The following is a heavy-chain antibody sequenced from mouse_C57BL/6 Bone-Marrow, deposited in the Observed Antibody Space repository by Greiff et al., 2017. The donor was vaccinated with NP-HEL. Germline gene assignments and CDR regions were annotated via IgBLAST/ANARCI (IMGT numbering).Heavy chain of an antibody. Sequence: VQRVESGPELVKPGASVKISCKASGYAFSSSWMNWVKQRPGKGLEWIGRIYPGDGDTNYNGKFKGKATLTADKSSSTAYMQLRSLTSEDSAVYFCARKMVPYAMDYWGQGTSVTVSS. CDR1: GYAFSSSW. CDR2: IYPGDGDT. CDR3: ARKMVPYAMDY. V-gene: IGHV1-82*01. J-gene: IGHJ4*01. D-gene: IGHD2-3*01.